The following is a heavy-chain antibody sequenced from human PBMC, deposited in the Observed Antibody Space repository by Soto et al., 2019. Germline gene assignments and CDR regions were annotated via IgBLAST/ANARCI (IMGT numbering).Heavy chain of an antibody. CDR3: ARDYRAELDHKVHSERWWFGELPQAYYYYGMDV. CDR2: ISSSSSYI. Sequence: PGGSLILSCAASGFTFSSYSMNWVRQAPGKGLEWVSSISSSSSYIYDADSVKGRFTISRGNANNSLYLQMNSLRAEDTAVYYCARDYRAELDHKVHSERWWFGELPQAYYYYGMDVWGQGTTVTVSS. D-gene: IGHD3-10*01. V-gene: IGHV3-21*01. J-gene: IGHJ6*02. CDR1: GFTFSSYS.